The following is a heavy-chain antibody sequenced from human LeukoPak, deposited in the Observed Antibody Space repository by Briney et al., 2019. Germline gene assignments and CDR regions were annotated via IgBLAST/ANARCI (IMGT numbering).Heavy chain of an antibody. J-gene: IGHJ3*02. CDR1: GYSISSGYY. CDR3: ARGEAHLHHI. V-gene: IGHV4-38-2*02. Sequence: PSETLSLTCTVSGYSISSGYYWGWIRQPPGKGLEWIGSIYHSGSTYYNPSLKSRVTISVDTSKNQFSLKLSSVTAADTAVYYCARGEAHLHHIWGQGTMVTVSS. CDR2: IYHSGST.